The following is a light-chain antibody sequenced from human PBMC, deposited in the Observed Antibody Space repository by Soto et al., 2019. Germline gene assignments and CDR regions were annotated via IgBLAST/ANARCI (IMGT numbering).Light chain of an antibody. Sequence: QSVLTQPRSVSGSPGQSVTISCTGTSSDVGGYNYVSWYQQHPGKAPKLMIYDVSKRPSGVPDRFSGSKSGNTASLTIYGLQAEDEDDYFCCSYAGSYTVIVGGGTKLTVL. V-gene: IGLV2-11*01. CDR3: CSYAGSYTVI. J-gene: IGLJ2*01. CDR2: DVS. CDR1: SSDVGGYNY.